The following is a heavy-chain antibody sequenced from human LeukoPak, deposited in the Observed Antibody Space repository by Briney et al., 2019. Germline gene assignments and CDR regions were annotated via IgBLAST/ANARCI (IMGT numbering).Heavy chain of an antibody. CDR2: INPNSGDT. Sequence: ASEKVSCKASGYTLTGYYMHWVRQAPGQGLEWMGCINPNSGDTKYAQKFQGRVTMTRDTSMNTAYMELSRLRSDDTAIYYCARGGYVIVRDWFDPWGQGTLVTVSS. CDR3: ARGGYVIVRDWFDP. D-gene: IGHD3-16*01. V-gene: IGHV1-2*02. J-gene: IGHJ5*02. CDR1: GYTLTGYY.